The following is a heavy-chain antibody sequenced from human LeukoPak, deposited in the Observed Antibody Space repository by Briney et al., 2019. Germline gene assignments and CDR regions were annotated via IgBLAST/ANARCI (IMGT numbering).Heavy chain of an antibody. CDR1: GGSISSHY. CDR3: ARDIDAVGATLYFDI. J-gene: IGHJ4*02. D-gene: IGHD1-26*01. V-gene: IGHV4-59*11. CDR2: INYSGST. Sequence: NPSETLTLTCTVSGGSISSHYWSWIRQTPGKGLEGIGQINYSGSTYYNPSLESRVTLSIDTTKNQFSLKVSSVTAADTAVYYCARDIDAVGATLYFDIWGQGTLVTVSS.